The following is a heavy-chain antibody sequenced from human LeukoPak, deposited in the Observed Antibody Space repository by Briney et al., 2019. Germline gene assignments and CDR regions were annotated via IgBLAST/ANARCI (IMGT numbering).Heavy chain of an antibody. CDR2: IIPSFGTA. J-gene: IGHJ6*04. CDR1: GGTFSSYA. D-gene: IGHD3-9*01. V-gene: IGHV1-69*13. Sequence: GASVKVSCKASGGTFSSYAISWVRQAPGQGLEWMGGIIPSFGTANYAQKFQGRVTITADESTSTAYMELSSLRSEDTAVYYCASDYDILTGPKPYYYYGMDVWGKGTTVTVSS. CDR3: ASDYDILTGPKPYYYYGMDV.